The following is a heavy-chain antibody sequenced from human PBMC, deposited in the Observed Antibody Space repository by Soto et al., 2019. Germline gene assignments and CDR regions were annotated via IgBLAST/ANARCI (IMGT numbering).Heavy chain of an antibody. V-gene: IGHV4-30-2*01. Sequence: SETLSLTCAVSGGSISSGGYSWSWIRQPPGKGLEWIGYIYHSGSTYYNPSLKSRVTISVDRSKNQFSLKLSSVTAADTAVYYCARADSSGYMYYFDYWGQGTLVTV. CDR2: IYHSGST. CDR1: GGSISSGGYS. J-gene: IGHJ4*02. D-gene: IGHD3-22*01. CDR3: ARADSSGYMYYFDY.